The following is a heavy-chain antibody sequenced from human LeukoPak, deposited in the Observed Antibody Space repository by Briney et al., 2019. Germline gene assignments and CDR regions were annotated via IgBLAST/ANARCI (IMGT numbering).Heavy chain of an antibody. CDR1: GYTFTGYY. D-gene: IGHD3-22*01. CDR3: ARHLDYYYDSSGLRGY. CDR2: IKTNSGGT. Sequence: ASVKVSCKASGYTFTGYYMHWVRQAPGQGLEWMGWIKTNSGGTNYAQKFQGRVTMTRDTSISTAYMELSRLRSDDTAVYCCARHLDYYYDSSGLRGYWGQGSLVTVPS. J-gene: IGHJ4*02. V-gene: IGHV1-2*02.